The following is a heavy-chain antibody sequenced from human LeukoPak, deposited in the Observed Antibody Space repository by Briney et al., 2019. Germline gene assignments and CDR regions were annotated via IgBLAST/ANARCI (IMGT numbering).Heavy chain of an antibody. CDR1: GGSFSGNY. V-gene: IGHV4-34*01. J-gene: IGHJ4*02. CDR3: ARWNYGSGSYYSY. Sequence: SETLSLTCAVYGGSFSGNYWSWIRQPRGKGLEWIGEINHSGSTNYNPSLKSRVTISVDTSKNQFSLKLSSVTAADTAVYYCARWNYGSGSYYSYWGQGTLVTVSS. CDR2: INHSGST. D-gene: IGHD3-10*01.